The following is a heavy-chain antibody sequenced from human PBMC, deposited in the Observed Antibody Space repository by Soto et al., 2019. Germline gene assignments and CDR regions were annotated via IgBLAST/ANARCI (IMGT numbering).Heavy chain of an antibody. CDR1: GFTFRSYN. D-gene: IGHD5-12*01. J-gene: IGHJ4*01. CDR2: ISSSSSNI. V-gene: IGHV3-48*02. CDR3: ARGGTIAVTTIGDY. Sequence: DVQLVESGGGLVQPGGSLRLSCAASGFTFRSYNMNWVRQAPGKGLDWLSYISSSSSNIYYADSVKGRFTISRDNAKNSLYLQMNSLRDDDTAMYYCARGGTIAVTTIGDYWGQGTLVTVSS.